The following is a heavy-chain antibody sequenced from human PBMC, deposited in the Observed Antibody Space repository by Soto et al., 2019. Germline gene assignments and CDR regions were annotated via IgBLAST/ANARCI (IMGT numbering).Heavy chain of an antibody. Sequence: PSETLSLTCTVSGGSISSYYWNWIRQPPGKGLEWIGYIYYSGSTNYNPSLKSRVTISGDTSKNQFSLKLSSVTAADTAVYYCARSDIVVVPAATFYSGIDVWGQGTTVTVSS. J-gene: IGHJ6*02. CDR3: ARSDIVVVPAATFYSGIDV. CDR1: GGSISSYY. CDR2: IYYSGST. D-gene: IGHD2-2*01. V-gene: IGHV4-59*01.